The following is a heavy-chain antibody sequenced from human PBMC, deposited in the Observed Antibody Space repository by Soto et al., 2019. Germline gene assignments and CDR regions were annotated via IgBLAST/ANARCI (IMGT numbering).Heavy chain of an antibody. CDR2: ISPKSGDT. J-gene: IGHJ4*02. Sequence: QVQLVQSGDEVQKSGASVKVSCEASGYIFTGYYIHWMRQAPGQGLEWMGWISPKSGDTNLAQKCKGRVTLTRDTSITTAYMELTRLKSDDTALYYCARGSPRMGALPTYWGQGTLLTVSS. CDR1: GYIFTGYY. D-gene: IGHD1-26*01. V-gene: IGHV1-2*02. CDR3: ARGSPRMGALPTY.